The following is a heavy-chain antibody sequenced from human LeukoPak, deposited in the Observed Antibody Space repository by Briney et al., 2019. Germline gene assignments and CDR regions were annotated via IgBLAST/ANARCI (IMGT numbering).Heavy chain of an antibody. Sequence: GGSLRLSCAASGFTVSSYYMSWVRQAPGKGLEWVSVIYSGGNTYYADSVRGRFTISRDNSKNTLYLQMNSLRVEDTAVYYCAKSERLSMIGGWAPTFDSWGQGTLVTVSS. CDR1: GFTVSSYY. V-gene: IGHV3-66*01. CDR3: AKSERLSMIGGWAPTFDS. J-gene: IGHJ4*02. CDR2: IYSGGNT. D-gene: IGHD3-22*01.